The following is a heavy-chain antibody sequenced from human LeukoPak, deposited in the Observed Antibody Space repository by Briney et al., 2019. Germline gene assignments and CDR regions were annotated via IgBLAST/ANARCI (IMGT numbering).Heavy chain of an antibody. Sequence: PSETLSLTCAVSGDSISSGGYSWSWIRQPPGKGLEWIGYIYYSGSTNYNPSLKSRVTISVDASKNQFSLKLSSVTAADTAVYYCARHEVGGYCGGDCYYYYYGMDVWGQGTTVTVSS. D-gene: IGHD2-21*02. CDR1: GDSISSGGYS. CDR3: ARHEVGGYCGGDCYYYYYGMDV. CDR2: IYYSGST. J-gene: IGHJ6*02. V-gene: IGHV4-61*08.